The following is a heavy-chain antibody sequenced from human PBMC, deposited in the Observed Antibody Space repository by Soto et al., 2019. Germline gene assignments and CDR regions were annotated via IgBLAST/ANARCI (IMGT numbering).Heavy chain of an antibody. Sequence: QVQLVESGGGVVQPGRSLRLSCAASGFTFSSYAMHWVRQAPGKGLEWVAVISYDGSNKYYADSVKGRFTISRDNSKNTLYLQMSSLSAEDTAVYYWARGLVAVAGRGDAFDIWGQGTMVTVSS. CDR3: ARGLVAVAGRGDAFDI. CDR1: GFTFSSYA. J-gene: IGHJ3*02. CDR2: ISYDGSNK. V-gene: IGHV3-30-3*01. D-gene: IGHD6-19*01.